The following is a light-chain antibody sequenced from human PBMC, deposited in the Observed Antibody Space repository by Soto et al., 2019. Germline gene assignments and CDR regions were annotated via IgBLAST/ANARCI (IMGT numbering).Light chain of an antibody. J-gene: IGKJ1*01. V-gene: IGKV1-5*03. CDR3: QQYHNSPLT. CDR2: KAS. Sequence: DIQMTQSPSTLSASVGDRVTITCRASQSISSWLAWYQQKPGKAPKLLIYKASSLESGVPSRFSGSGSGTDFTLTISGLEPEDFALYYCQQYHNSPLTFGQGTKVDIK. CDR1: QSISSW.